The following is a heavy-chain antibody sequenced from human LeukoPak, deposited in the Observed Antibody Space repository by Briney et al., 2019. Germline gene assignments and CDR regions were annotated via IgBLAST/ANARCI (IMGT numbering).Heavy chain of an antibody. D-gene: IGHD2-2*01. J-gene: IGHJ4*02. V-gene: IGHV3-21*01. CDR1: GFTFSSYS. Sequence: PGGSLRLSCAATGFTFSSYSMNWVRQAPGKGLEWVSSISSSSSYIYYADSVKGRFTISRDNAKNSLYLQMNSLRAEDTAVYYCARDLYCSSTSCEADFDYWGQGTLVTVSS. CDR2: ISSSSSYI. CDR3: ARDLYCSSTSCEADFDY.